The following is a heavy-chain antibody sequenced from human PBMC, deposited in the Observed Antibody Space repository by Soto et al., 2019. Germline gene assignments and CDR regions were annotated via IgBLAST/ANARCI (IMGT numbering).Heavy chain of an antibody. V-gene: IGHV4-61*01. Sequence: SETLSLTCTVSGGSVSSGSYYWSWIRQPPGKELEWIGYIYYSGSTNYNPSLKSRVTISVDTSKNQFSLKLSSVTAADTSVYYCARGGGSYYAFDIWGQGTMVTVSS. J-gene: IGHJ3*02. CDR2: IYYSGST. D-gene: IGHD1-26*01. CDR3: ARGGGSYYAFDI. CDR1: GGSVSSGSYY.